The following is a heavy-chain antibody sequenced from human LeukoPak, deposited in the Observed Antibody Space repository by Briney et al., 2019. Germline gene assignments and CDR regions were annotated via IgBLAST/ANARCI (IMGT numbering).Heavy chain of an antibody. CDR3: AKEHSGWYGFDY. CDR2: ISGDGGST. J-gene: IGHJ4*02. V-gene: IGHV3-43*02. D-gene: IGHD6-19*01. CDR1: GFTFDDYA. Sequence: PGGSLRLSCAASGFTFDDYAMHWVRHAPGKGLEWVSLISGDGGSTYYADSVKGRFTISRDNSKNSLYLQMNSLRTEDTALYYCAKEHSGWYGFDYWGQGTLVTVSS.